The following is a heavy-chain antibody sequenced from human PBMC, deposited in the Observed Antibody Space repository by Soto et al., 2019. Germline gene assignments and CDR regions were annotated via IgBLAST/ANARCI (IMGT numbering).Heavy chain of an antibody. CDR3: AREEGAITGTTFDLDV. V-gene: IGHV1-18*01. D-gene: IGHD1-7*01. CDR2: ISAYNGNT. CDR1: GYTFTSYV. J-gene: IGHJ6*02. Sequence: GASVKVSCKAYGYTFTSYVISWVRQAPGQGLEWMGWISAYNGNTNYAQKLQGRVTMTTDTSTSTAYMELRSLRSDDTAVYYCAREEGAITGTTFDLDVWGQGTTVTVSS.